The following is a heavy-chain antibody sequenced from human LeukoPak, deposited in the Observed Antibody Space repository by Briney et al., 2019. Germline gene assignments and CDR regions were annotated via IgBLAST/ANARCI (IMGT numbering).Heavy chain of an antibody. D-gene: IGHD4-11*01. CDR3: EDAERGFDYSNSLDK. V-gene: IGHV3-33*06. J-gene: IGHJ4*02. CDR1: KFTFRHYG. Sequence: GGSLRLSCAASKFTFRHYGMHWVRQAPGKGLEWVAVIWNDGSSQYYADSVKGRFTVSRDNSQNTLFLQMNNLRPEDTAVYCAEDAERGFDYSNSLDKWGQGTLVTVSS. CDR2: IWNDGSSQ.